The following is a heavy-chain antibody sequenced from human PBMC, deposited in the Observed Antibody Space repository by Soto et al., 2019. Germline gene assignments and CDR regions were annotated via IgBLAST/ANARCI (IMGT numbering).Heavy chain of an antibody. CDR2: ISAYNGNT. V-gene: IGHV1-18*01. CDR3: ARDSVGSGYDYSSGMDV. Sequence: GASVKVSCKASGYTFTSYGISWVRQAPGQGLEWMGWISAYNGNTHYAQKLQARVTMTTDTSTSTAYMELRSLRSDDTAVYYCARDSVGSGYDYSSGMDVWGQGTTVTVSS. J-gene: IGHJ6*02. D-gene: IGHD5-12*01. CDR1: GYTFTSYG.